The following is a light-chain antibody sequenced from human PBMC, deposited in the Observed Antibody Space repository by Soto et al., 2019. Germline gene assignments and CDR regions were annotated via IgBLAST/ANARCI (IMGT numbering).Light chain of an antibody. CDR1: SGHSTYI. V-gene: IGLV4-60*03. CDR3: ETWDRSTVV. CDR2: LEGSGGN. J-gene: IGLJ2*01. Sequence: QPVLTQSSSASASLGSSVKLTCTLSSGHSTYIIAWHQQQPGKAPRYLMKLEGSGGNNKGSGVPDRFSGSSSGADRYLTISNLQSEDEADYYCETWDRSTVVFGGGTKLTVL.